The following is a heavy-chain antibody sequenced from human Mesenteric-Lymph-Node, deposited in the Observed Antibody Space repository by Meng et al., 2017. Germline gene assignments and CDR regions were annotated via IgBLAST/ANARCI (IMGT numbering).Heavy chain of an antibody. CDR2: IKQDGSEK. V-gene: IGHV3-7*03. J-gene: IGHJ4*02. CDR3: AKDPPYDSSGYAGGHFDY. D-gene: IGHD3-22*01. CDR1: GFTFSSHW. Sequence: GESLKISCEAAGFTFSSHWMNWVRQAPGKGLEWVANIKQDGSEKHYVDSVKGRFTISRDNAKNTLYLQMNSLRAEDTAVYYCAKDPPYDSSGYAGGHFDYWGQGTLVTVSS.